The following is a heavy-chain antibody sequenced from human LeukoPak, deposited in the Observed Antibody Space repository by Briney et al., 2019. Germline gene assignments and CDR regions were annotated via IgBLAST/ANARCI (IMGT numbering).Heavy chain of an antibody. CDR3: ARGVREYYDSSGYGNGNWFDP. J-gene: IGHJ5*02. Sequence: GASVKVSCKASGGTFSSYAISWVRQAPGQGLEWMGRIIPILGIANYAQKFQGRVTITADKSTSTAYMELSSLRSEDTAVYYCARGVREYYDSSGYGNGNWFDPWGQGTLVTVSS. V-gene: IGHV1-69*04. D-gene: IGHD3-22*01. CDR1: GGTFSSYA. CDR2: IIPILGIA.